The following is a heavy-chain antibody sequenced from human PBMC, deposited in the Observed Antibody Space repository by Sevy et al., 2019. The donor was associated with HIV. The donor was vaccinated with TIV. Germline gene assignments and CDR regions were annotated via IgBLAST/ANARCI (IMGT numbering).Heavy chain of an antibody. D-gene: IGHD5-18*01. CDR2: ISSSGSTI. CDR1: GFTFSSYE. J-gene: IGHJ3*02. V-gene: IGHV3-48*03. CDR3: ARSGGYSYGKGAFDI. Sequence: GESLKISCAASGFTFSSYEMNWVRQAPGKGLEWVSYISSSGSTIYYADSVKGRFTISRDNAKNSLYLQMNSLRAEDTAVYYRARSGGYSYGKGAFDIWGQGTMVTVSS.